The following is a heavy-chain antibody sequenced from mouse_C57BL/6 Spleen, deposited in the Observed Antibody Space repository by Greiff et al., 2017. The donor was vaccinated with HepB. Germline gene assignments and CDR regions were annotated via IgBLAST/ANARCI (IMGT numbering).Heavy chain of an antibody. Sequence: QVQLQQSGPELVKPGASVKISCKASGYSFTSYYIHWVKQRPGQGLEWIGWIYPGSGNTKYNEKFKGKATLTADTSSSTAYMQLSSLTSEDSAVYYCARSHYGNYDYFDYWGQGTTLTVSS. J-gene: IGHJ2*01. CDR3: ARSHYGNYDYFDY. V-gene: IGHV1-66*01. CDR2: IYPGSGNT. CDR1: GYSFTSYY. D-gene: IGHD2-1*01.